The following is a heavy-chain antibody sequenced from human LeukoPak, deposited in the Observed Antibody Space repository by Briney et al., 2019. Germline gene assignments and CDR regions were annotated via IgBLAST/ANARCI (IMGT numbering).Heavy chain of an antibody. D-gene: IGHD1-26*01. Sequence: PSETLSLTCTVSGGSISSYYWSWLRQPPGKGLEWIGYIYYSGSTNYNPSLKSRVTISVDTSKNQFSLKLSSVTAADTAVYYCARDRRWELLQGAAFDIWGQGTMVTVSS. V-gene: IGHV4-59*01. J-gene: IGHJ3*02. CDR3: ARDRRWELLQGAAFDI. CDR2: IYYSGST. CDR1: GGSISSYY.